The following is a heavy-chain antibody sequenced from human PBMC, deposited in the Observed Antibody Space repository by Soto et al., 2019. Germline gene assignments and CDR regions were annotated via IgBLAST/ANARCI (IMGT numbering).Heavy chain of an antibody. CDR1: GGSFSGYY. Sequence: SETLSLTCAVYGGSFSGYYWSWIRQPPGKGLEWIGEINHSGSTNYNPSLKSRVTISVDTSKNHFSRKLSSVTAADTAVYYCARVGLGGYSYGSQNLDYWGQGTLVTVSS. CDR3: ARVGLGGYSYGSQNLDY. D-gene: IGHD5-18*01. V-gene: IGHV4-34*01. CDR2: INHSGST. J-gene: IGHJ4*02.